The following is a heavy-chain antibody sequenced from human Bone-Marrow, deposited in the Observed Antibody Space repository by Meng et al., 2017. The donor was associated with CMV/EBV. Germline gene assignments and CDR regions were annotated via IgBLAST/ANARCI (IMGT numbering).Heavy chain of an antibody. CDR3: ARFYPKDY. V-gene: IGHV3-53*01. D-gene: IGHD2/OR15-2a*01. CDR2: IYSDGGT. J-gene: IGHJ4*02. CDR1: GFTVRNNY. Sequence: GGSLRLSCTASGFTVRNNYMSWVRQAPGKGLEWVSLIYSDGGTYYADSVKGRFTISRDKSKNKLYLQMNSLRVEDTAVYYCARFYPKDYWGQGTLVTVSS.